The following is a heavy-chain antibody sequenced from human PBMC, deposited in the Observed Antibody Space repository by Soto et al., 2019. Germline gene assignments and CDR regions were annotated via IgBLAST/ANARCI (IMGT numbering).Heavy chain of an antibody. CDR1: GYSISSSNW. D-gene: IGHD1-26*01. CDR2: IYYSGTT. J-gene: IGHJ4*02. V-gene: IGHV4-28*01. Sequence: QVQLQESGPGLVKPSDTLSLTCAVSGYSISSSNWWGWIRQPPGKGLEWIGCIYYSGTTYYNPSLKSRVTMSVNTSKNQLSLKLTSVTAVDTAVYYCARREIRGPIDYRGQGTLVTVSS. CDR3: ARREIRGPIDY.